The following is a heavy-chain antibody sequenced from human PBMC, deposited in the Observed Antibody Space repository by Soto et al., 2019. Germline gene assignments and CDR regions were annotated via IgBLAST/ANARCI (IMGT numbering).Heavy chain of an antibody. CDR1: GYTSADFG. V-gene: IGHV1-18*04. D-gene: IGHD2-2*01. J-gene: IGHJ5*01. Sequence: QVQLMQSGTEVKKPGASVTVSCKASGYTSADFGISWVRQAPGQGLEWMGWVSGNNGVSNPAPKVQGRNTMTLDTSTGVSYMALRSLRSDGTAIYYCVRDQKYFRVNGNWFDSWGQGTLVSVSS. CDR2: VSGNNGVS. CDR3: VRDQKYFRVNGNWFDS.